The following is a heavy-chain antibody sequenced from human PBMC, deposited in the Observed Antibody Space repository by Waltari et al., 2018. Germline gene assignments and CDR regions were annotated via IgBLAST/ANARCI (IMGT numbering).Heavy chain of an antibody. Sequence: QVQLVQTGAEVLRPGAAVKVSCQASGYTFINYEINWVQQAAGQGLEWMGGVNPNSGTTAYAQKCQSRISLTWDTFTRTAYMELSNLRSDDTAVFYCARGRDVFANFDYNWFDPWGQGTLVTVSS. CDR1: GYTFINYE. D-gene: IGHD3-3*01. CDR3: ARGRDVFANFDYNWFDP. CDR2: VNPNSGTT. V-gene: IGHV1-8*02. J-gene: IGHJ5*02.